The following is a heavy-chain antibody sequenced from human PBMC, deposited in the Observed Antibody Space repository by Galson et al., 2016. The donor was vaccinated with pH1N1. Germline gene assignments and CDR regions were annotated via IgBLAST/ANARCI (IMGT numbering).Heavy chain of an antibody. J-gene: IGHJ5*02. CDR2: IIPVFGTT. D-gene: IGHD3-16*01. CDR1: GGTFRSYA. Sequence: SVKVSCKASGGTFRSYAISWVRQAPGQGLEWMGGIIPVFGTTNYAQKFQGRVTLTTDESTSTAFMELESLRSDDTALYFCARAEGEWIALPWVSWGQGTLVIVSS. V-gene: IGHV1-69*05. CDR3: ARAEGEWIALPWVS.